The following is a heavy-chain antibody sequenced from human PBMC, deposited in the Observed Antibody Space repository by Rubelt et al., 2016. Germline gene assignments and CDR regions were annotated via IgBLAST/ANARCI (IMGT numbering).Heavy chain of an antibody. CDR1: GYTFTSYA. D-gene: IGHD2-15*01. J-gene: IGHJ4*02. CDR2: INAGNGNK. V-gene: IGHV1-3*01. CDR3: ARGDIVVYFDY. Sequence: QVQLVQSGAEVKKPGASVKVSCKASGYTFTSYAMHWARQAPGQRLEWMGWINAGNGNKKFSQKFLGRVTITRETSSSTAYMELSSLRAEETAVYYWARGDIVVYFDYWGQGTLVTVSS.